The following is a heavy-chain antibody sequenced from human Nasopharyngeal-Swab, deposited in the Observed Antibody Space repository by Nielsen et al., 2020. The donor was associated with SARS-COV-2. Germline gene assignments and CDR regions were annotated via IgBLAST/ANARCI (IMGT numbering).Heavy chain of an antibody. J-gene: IGHJ4*02. V-gene: IGHV3-23*01. CDR2: ISGVGDST. CDR1: GFTFNSFA. CDR3: AKANTRDFDY. Sequence: GESLKISCAASGFTFNSFAMIWVRQAPGKGLEWVSGISGVGDSTHYADSVKGRFTISRDNSRKTLYLQMNSLRAEDTAVYHCAKANTRDFDYWGQGTMVTVSS.